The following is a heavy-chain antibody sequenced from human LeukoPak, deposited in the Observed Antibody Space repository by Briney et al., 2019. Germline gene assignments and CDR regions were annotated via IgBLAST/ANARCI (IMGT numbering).Heavy chain of an antibody. V-gene: IGHV4-30-4*01. CDR1: GGSISSGDYY. CDR2: IYYSGST. D-gene: IGHD3-10*01. CDR3: ARYADVLLWFGESSNLFDP. J-gene: IGHJ5*02. Sequence: KPSQTLSLTCTVSGGSISSGDYYWSWIRQPPGKGLEWIGYIYYSGSTYYNPSLKSRVTISVDTSKNQFSLKLSSVTAADTAVYYCARYADVLLWFGESSNLFDPWGQGTLVTVSS.